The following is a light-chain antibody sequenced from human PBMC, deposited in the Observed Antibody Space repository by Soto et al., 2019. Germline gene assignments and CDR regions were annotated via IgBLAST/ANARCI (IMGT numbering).Light chain of an antibody. CDR3: QAWDNSTDPVV. CDR1: NIGGKS. CDR2: DDS. J-gene: IGLJ2*01. Sequence: SYELTQPPSVSVAPGQTARLTCGGNNIGGKSVHWYQHKPGQAPVLVVYDDSDRPSGIPERFSGSNSGNTATLTISEVEAGDEAHYYCQAWDNSTDPVVFGGGTKLTVL. V-gene: IGLV3-21*02.